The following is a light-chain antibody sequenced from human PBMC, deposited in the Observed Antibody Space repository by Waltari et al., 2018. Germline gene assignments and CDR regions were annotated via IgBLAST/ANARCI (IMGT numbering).Light chain of an antibody. CDR2: DAS. V-gene: IGKV3-11*01. CDR3: QQRSSWTPHT. CDR1: QSVGTY. Sequence: EIVLTQSPATLSLSPGETATLSCRASQSVGTYLAWYQQTPGQAPRLLIYDASNRATGIPARFRGSGSGTDFTLTISSLEAEDFAVYYCQQRSSWTPHTFGQGARLEIK. J-gene: IGKJ2*01.